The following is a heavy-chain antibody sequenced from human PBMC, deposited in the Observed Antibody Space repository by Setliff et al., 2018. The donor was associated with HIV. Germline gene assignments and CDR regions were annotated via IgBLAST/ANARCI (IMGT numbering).Heavy chain of an antibody. CDR1: GYTFTGYY. Sequence: ASVKVSCKASGYTFTGYYMHWVRQAPGQGLEWMGWINPNSGGTNYAQKFQGRVTMTRDTSISTAYMELSRLRSDDTAVYYCARVSGYSSGWYAFAPSKAAFDIWGQGTMVNVS. CDR2: INPNSGGT. J-gene: IGHJ3*02. CDR3: ARVSGYSSGWYAFAPSKAAFDI. D-gene: IGHD6-19*01. V-gene: IGHV1-2*02.